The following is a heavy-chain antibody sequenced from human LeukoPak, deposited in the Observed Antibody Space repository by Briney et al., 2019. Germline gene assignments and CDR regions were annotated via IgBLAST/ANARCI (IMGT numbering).Heavy chain of an antibody. V-gene: IGHV3-23*01. CDR3: AKADRRSDLPYYFDY. CDR1: GFTFSSYA. CDR2: INGSGGRT. Sequence: GGSLRLSCAASGFTFSSYAMTWVRQAPGKGLEWVSGINGSGGRTYYGDSVKGRFTISRDNSKNTLYLQMNSLRVEDTAVYYCAKADRRSDLPYYFDYWGQGTLVTVSS. J-gene: IGHJ4*02.